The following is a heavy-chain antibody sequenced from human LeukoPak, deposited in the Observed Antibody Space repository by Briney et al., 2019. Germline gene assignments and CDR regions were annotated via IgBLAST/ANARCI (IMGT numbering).Heavy chain of an antibody. CDR2: IYTSGST. V-gene: IGHV4-61*02. CDR1: GGSISSGSYY. J-gene: IGHJ4*02. D-gene: IGHD6-19*01. Sequence: SETLSLTCTVSGGSISSGSYYWSWIRQPAGKGREWIGRIYTSGSTNYNPSLKSRVTISVDTSKNQFSLKLSSVTAADTAVYYCARHSSGWLFDYWGQGTLVTVSS. CDR3: ARHSSGWLFDY.